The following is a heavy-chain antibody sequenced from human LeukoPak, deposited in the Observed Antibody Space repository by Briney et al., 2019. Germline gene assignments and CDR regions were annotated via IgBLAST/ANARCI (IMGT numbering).Heavy chain of an antibody. V-gene: IGHV3-30*04. D-gene: IGHD3-3*01. J-gene: IGHJ4*02. CDR1: GFTFSSYA. CDR3: ARDFIVLSYSDFWRGYYAGDF. CDR2: ISYDGSNK. Sequence: GGSLRLSCAASGFTFSSYAMHWVRQAPGKGLEWVAVISYDGSNKYYADSVKGRFTISRDNSKNTLYLQMNSLRAEDTAVYYCARDFIVLSYSDFWRGYYAGDFWGQGTLVTVTS.